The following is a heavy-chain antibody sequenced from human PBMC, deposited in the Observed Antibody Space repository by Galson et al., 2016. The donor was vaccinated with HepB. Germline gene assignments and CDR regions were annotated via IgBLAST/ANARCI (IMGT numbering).Heavy chain of an antibody. J-gene: IGHJ4*02. Sequence: QSGAEVKKPGESLKISCKGSGYDFTSYWIGWVRQMPGKGLEWMGIIYPGDSDTRYSSSFQGQVTISADKSISTAYLQWSSLKASDTAMYYCARLRVYSIRWSEGPNVGYFDYGGQGTLVTVSS. D-gene: IGHD6-13*01. CDR1: GYDFTSYW. CDR3: ARLRVYSIRWSEGPNVGYFDY. CDR2: IYPGDSDT. V-gene: IGHV5-51*01.